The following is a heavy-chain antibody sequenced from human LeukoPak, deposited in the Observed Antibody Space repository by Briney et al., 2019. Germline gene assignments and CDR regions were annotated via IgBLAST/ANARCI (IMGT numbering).Heavy chain of an antibody. V-gene: IGHV3-9*01. J-gene: IGHJ4*02. D-gene: IGHD6-13*01. CDR3: AKDKRSSSWSYFDY. Sequence: PGRSLRLSCVASGFTFDDYAMHWVRQAPGKGLEWVSGISWNSGSIGYADSVKGRFTISRDNAKNSLYLQMNSLRPEGTALYYCAKDKRSSSWSYFDYWGQGTLVTVSS. CDR2: ISWNSGSI. CDR1: GFTFDDYA.